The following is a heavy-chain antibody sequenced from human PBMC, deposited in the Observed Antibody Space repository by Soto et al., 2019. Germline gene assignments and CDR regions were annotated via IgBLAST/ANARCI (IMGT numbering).Heavy chain of an antibody. D-gene: IGHD6-19*01. CDR2: ISGSADAT. CDR1: GFTFRDYA. Sequence: PGGSLRLSCIASGFTFRDYAIIWVRQAPGKGLECLSGISGSADATHYAASVKGRFTISRDNSKNTLYLQMNSLRAEDTAVYYCANRPGKWLVNDSFDYWGQGTLVTVSS. J-gene: IGHJ4*02. CDR3: ANRPGKWLVNDSFDY. V-gene: IGHV3-23*01.